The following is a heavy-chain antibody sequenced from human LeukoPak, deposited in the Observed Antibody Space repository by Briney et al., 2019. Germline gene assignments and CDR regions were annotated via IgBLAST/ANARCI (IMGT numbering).Heavy chain of an antibody. D-gene: IGHD3-9*01. CDR3: ATGRSIRYFDY. J-gene: IGHJ4*02. V-gene: IGHV4-59*08. CDR2: IHYSGTT. CDR1: GVSIFSFY. Sequence: PSETLSLTCTVSGVSIFSFYWTWIRQPPGQGLEWIGYIHYSGTTNYNPSLKSRVSISIDTSKSQFSLKLSSAIAADTAIYYCATGRSIRYFDYWGQGTLLSVSS.